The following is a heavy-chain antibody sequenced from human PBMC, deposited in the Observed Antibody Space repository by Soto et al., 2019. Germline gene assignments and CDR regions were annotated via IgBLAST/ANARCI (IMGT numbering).Heavy chain of an antibody. Sequence: ASVKVSCKASGYTFTSYGISWVRQAPGQGLEWMGWISAYNGNTNYAQKLQGRVTMTTDTSTSTAYMELRSLRSDDTAVYYCAREVVGATHNRLDPWRQGTLVTVSS. J-gene: IGHJ5*02. CDR1: GYTFTSYG. D-gene: IGHD1-26*01. CDR2: ISAYNGNT. V-gene: IGHV1-18*01. CDR3: AREVVGATHNRLDP.